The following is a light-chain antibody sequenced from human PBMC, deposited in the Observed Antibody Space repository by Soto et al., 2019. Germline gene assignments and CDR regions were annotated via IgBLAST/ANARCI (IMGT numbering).Light chain of an antibody. CDR3: NSYAGSNNYV. CDR1: RSDVGGYNI. J-gene: IGLJ1*01. V-gene: IGLV2-8*01. Sequence: QSALTQPPSASGSPGQSVTISCTGTRSDVGGYNIVSWYQHHPGKAPKLIIYEVNKRPSGVPDRCSGSKSVNTASLAVSGLQADDEADYYCNSYAGSNNYVVGTGTKVTVL. CDR2: EVN.